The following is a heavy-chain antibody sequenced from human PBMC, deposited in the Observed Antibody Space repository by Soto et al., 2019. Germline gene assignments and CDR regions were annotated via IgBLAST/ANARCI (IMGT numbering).Heavy chain of an antibody. V-gene: IGHV1-69*01. CDR3: ARSKGIVVVPAAMYGRNYYYYGMDV. Sequence: QVQLVQSGAEVKKPGSSVKVSCKVSGGTFSSYAISWVRQAPGQGLEWMGGIIPIFGTANYAQKFQGRVTITADESTSTAYMELSSLRSEDTAVYYCARSKGIVVVPAAMYGRNYYYYGMDVWGQGTTVTVSS. CDR2: IIPIFGTA. J-gene: IGHJ6*02. CDR1: GGTFSSYA. D-gene: IGHD2-2*01.